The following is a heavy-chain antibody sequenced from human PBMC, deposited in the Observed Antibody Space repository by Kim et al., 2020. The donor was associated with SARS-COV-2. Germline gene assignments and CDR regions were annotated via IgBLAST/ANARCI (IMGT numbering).Heavy chain of an antibody. J-gene: IGHJ4*02. Sequence: GGSLRLSCAASGFTFSSYWMHWVRQAPGKGLVWVSRINSDGSSTSYADSVKGRFTISRDNAKNTLYLQMNCLRAEDTAVYYCARTMGPVYDYVIDYWGQGTLVTVSS. CDR1: GFTFSSYW. V-gene: IGHV3-74*01. D-gene: IGHD3-16*01. CDR2: INSDGSST. CDR3: ARTMGPVYDYVIDY.